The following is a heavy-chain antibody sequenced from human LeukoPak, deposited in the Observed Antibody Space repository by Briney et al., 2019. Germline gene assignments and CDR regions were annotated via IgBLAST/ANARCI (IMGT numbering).Heavy chain of an antibody. J-gene: IGHJ3*02. CDR1: GYTFTSYG. CDR3: AALRSLFRI. Sequence: ASVKVSCKASGYTFTSYGISWVRQAPGQGLEWMGWISAYNGNTNYAQKFQGRVTMTEDTSTDTAYMELSSLRSEDTAVYYCAALRSLFRIWGQGIMVTVSS. CDR2: ISAYNGNT. V-gene: IGHV1-18*01.